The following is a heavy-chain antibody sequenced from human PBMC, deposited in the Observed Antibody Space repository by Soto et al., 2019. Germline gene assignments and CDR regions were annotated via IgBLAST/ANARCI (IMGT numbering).Heavy chain of an antibody. Sequence: ASVKVSCKASGCTFTSYAMHWVRQAPGQRLEWMGWINAGNGNTKYSQKFQGRVTITRDTSASTAYMELSSLRSEDTAVYYCASGYDFWSGGAYMDVWGKGTTVTVSS. J-gene: IGHJ6*03. V-gene: IGHV1-3*01. CDR2: INAGNGNT. D-gene: IGHD3-3*01. CDR1: GCTFTSYA. CDR3: ASGYDFWSGGAYMDV.